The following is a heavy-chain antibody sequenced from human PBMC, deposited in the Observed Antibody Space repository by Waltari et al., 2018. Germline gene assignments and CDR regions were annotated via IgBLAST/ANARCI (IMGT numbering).Heavy chain of an antibody. J-gene: IGHJ4*02. D-gene: IGHD2-21*01. V-gene: IGHV3-33*06. CDR1: GFTFSSYG. Sequence: QVQLVESGGGVVQPGRSLRLSCAASGFTFSSYGMHWVRQAPGKGLEWVAVIWNDGSNKYYADAVRGRFAISRDNSKNTRYLQMNSRRAEDTAVYYCAKAFEVVVITNYFDYWGQGTLVTVSS. CDR2: IWNDGSNK. CDR3: AKAFEVVVITNYFDY.